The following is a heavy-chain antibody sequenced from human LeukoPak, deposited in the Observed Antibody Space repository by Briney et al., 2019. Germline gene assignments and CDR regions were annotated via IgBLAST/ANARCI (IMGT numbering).Heavy chain of an antibody. CDR1: GSSISSYY. Sequence: SETLSLTCTVSGSSISSYYWSWIRQPAGKGLEWIGRICTSGSTNYSPSLKSRVTISLDTSKNQFSLNLTSVTAADTAVYYCARLGRGYCSSISCRDAFDIWGQGAMVTVSS. CDR3: ARLGRGYCSSISCRDAFDI. CDR2: ICTSGST. V-gene: IGHV4-4*07. D-gene: IGHD2-2*01. J-gene: IGHJ3*02.